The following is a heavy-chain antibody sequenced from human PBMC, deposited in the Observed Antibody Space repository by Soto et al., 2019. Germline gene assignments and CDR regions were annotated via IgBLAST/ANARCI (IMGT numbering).Heavy chain of an antibody. Sequence: SETLELTCAVSGGSISSYYWSWIRQPPGKGLEWIGYIYYSGSTNYNPSLKSRVTISVDTSKNQFSLKLSSVTAADTAVSYCARTYGGNRFAYWGQGTLVT. D-gene: IGHD2-15*01. J-gene: IGHJ4*02. CDR3: ARTYGGNRFAY. CDR2: IYYSGST. V-gene: IGHV4-59*01. CDR1: GGSISSYY.